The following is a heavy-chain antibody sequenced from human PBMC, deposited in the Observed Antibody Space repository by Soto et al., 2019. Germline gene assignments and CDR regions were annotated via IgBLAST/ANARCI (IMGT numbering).Heavy chain of an antibody. Sequence: QVQLVESGGGVVQPGRSLRLSCAASGFTFSSYGMHWVRQAPGKGLEWVAVIWYDGSNKYYADSVKGRFTISRDKSKNALYLQMNSLRAEDTAVYYCARPDCSSTSCYAPPGWHAFDIWGQGTMVTVSS. D-gene: IGHD2-2*01. CDR2: IWYDGSNK. J-gene: IGHJ3*02. V-gene: IGHV3-33*01. CDR3: ARPDCSSTSCYAPPGWHAFDI. CDR1: GFTFSSYG.